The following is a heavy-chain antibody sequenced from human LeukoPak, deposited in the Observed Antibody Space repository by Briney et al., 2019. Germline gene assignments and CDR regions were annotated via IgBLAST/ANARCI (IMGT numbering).Heavy chain of an antibody. J-gene: IGHJ4*02. CDR3: ARDDPRCLVPDY. CDR2: IYGGGST. Sequence: GGSLRLSCAASGFTVSSNCMSWVRQAPGKGLEWVSIIYGGGSTYYADSVKGRFTISRVNSKNTLYLQMNSLRVEDTAVYYCARDDPRCLVPDYWGQGTLVTVSS. D-gene: IGHD6-19*01. V-gene: IGHV3-53*01. CDR1: GFTVSSNC.